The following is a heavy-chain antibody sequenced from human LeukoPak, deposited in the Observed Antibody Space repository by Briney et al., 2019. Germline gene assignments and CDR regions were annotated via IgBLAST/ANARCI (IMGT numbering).Heavy chain of an antibody. CDR1: GFTFDDYA. CDR3: AKGGFLGSWSYFDY. D-gene: IGHD6-13*01. J-gene: IGHJ4*02. CDR2: ISWNSGSI. V-gene: IGHV3-9*03. Sequence: GRSLRLSCAASGFTFDDYAMHWVRQAPGKGLEWVSGISWNSGSIGYADSVKGRFTISRDNAKNSLYLQMNSLRAEDMALYYCAKGGFLGSWSYFDYWGQGTLVIVSS.